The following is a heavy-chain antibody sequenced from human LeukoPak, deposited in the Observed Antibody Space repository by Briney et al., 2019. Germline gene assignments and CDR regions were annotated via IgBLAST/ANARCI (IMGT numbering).Heavy chain of an antibody. V-gene: IGHV1-69*13. D-gene: IGHD6-13*01. CDR1: GGTFSSNA. CDR3: AREGRVRGYSSTWYYFDY. J-gene: IGHJ4*02. CDR2: IIPIFGTA. Sequence: SVKVSCKASGGTFSSNAISWVRQAPGQELEWMGGIIPIFGTANYAQKFQGRVTITADESTSTAYMELSSLRSEDTAVYYCAREGRVRGYSSTWYYFDYWGQGTLVTVSS.